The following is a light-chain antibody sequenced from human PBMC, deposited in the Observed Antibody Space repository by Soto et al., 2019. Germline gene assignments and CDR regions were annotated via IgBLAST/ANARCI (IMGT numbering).Light chain of an antibody. CDR3: QQYYSSPPT. V-gene: IGKV4-1*01. J-gene: IGKJ1*01. CDR1: RSVLYSSNNKNY. Sequence: DIVMTQSPDSLAVSLGERATINCKSSRSVLYSSNNKNYLVWYQQKPGQPPKLLIYWASTRESGVPDRFSGSGSGTDFTLTISSLQAEDVAVYYCQQYYSSPPTFGQGTKVEIK. CDR2: WAS.